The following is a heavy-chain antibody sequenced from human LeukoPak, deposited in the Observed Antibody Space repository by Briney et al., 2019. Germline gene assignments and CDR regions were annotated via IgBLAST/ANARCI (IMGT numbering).Heavy chain of an antibody. V-gene: IGHV3-9*03. Sequence: GGSLRLSCAASGFTFDDYAMHWVRQAPGKGLEWVSGISWNNGSIGYADSVKGRFTISRDNAKNSLYLQMNSLRAEDMALYYCAKESGIAAAGLDYWGQGTLVTVSS. D-gene: IGHD6-13*01. J-gene: IGHJ4*02. CDR1: GFTFDDYA. CDR2: ISWNNGSI. CDR3: AKESGIAAAGLDY.